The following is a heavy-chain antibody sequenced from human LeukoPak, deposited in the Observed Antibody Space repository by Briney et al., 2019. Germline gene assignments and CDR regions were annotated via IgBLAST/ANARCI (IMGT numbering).Heavy chain of an antibody. CDR3: ARARDYFTSYYDHYMDV. CDR1: GGSFSGYY. CDR2: VNHSGRT. D-gene: IGHD2/OR15-2a*01. V-gene: IGHV4-34*01. J-gene: IGHJ6*03. Sequence: SETLSLTCAVYGGSFSGYYWSWIRQPPGKGLEGIGEVNHSGRTNDNPSLKSRVTISVDTSKNQFSLKLSSVTAADTAVYYCARARDYFTSYYDHYMDVWGKGTTVTVSS.